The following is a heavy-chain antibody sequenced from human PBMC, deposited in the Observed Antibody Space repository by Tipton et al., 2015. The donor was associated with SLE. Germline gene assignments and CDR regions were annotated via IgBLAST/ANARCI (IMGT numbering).Heavy chain of an antibody. Sequence: TLSLTCTVSGDSVSRYWWTWIRQPPGKGLEWIGNMHYKGSTNYNPSLTSRITISVDTSKNQFSLKLSSVTAADTAVYYCAREWDGGSYTFDAFDIWGQGTMVTVSS. CDR1: GDSVSRYW. CDR3: AREWDGGSYTFDAFDI. J-gene: IGHJ3*02. D-gene: IGHD1-26*01. CDR2: MHYKGST. V-gene: IGHV4-59*02.